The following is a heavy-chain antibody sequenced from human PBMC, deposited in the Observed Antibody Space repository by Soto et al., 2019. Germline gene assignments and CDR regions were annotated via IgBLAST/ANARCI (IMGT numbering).Heavy chain of an antibody. J-gene: IGHJ5*02. D-gene: IGHD3-9*01. Sequence: QVQLQESGPGLVKPSETLSLTCTVSGVSISSYYWSWIRQPPGKGLEWIGYINYSGSTNYNPSLRSRIIMSVDTSKNQFSLHLSSVPAADTAVYYCARGGRYSDYLSGHFSFDPWGQGKLVTVSS. CDR2: INYSGST. V-gene: IGHV4-59*01. CDR3: ARGGRYSDYLSGHFSFDP. CDR1: GVSISSYY.